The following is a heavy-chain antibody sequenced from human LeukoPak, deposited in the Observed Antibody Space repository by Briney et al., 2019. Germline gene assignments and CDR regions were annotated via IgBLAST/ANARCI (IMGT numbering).Heavy chain of an antibody. V-gene: IGHV4-38-2*01. CDR1: GYSISSGYY. CDR2: IYHSGST. D-gene: IGHD3-10*01. J-gene: IGHJ4*02. CDR3: ARLYYGPGRVDY. Sequence: SETLSLTCAVSGYSISSGYYWGWIRQPPGKGLEWIGSIYHSGSTYYNPSLKSRVTISVDTSKNQFSLKLSSVTAADTAVYYCARLYYGPGRVDYWGQGTLVTVSS.